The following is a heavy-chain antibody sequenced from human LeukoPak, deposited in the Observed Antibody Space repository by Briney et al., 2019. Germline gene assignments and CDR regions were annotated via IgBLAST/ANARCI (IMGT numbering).Heavy chain of an antibody. J-gene: IGHJ6*03. CDR1: GYSFPSYW. CDR2: IYPCDSDT. V-gene: IGHV5-51*01. CDR3: AGRIAARLNGYYYYYMDV. Sequence: GESLKISCKGSGYSFPSYWIGWVRQMPGKGLEWMGIIYPCDSDTRYSPSFQGQVTISADQSISTAYLQWSSLKASDPAMYYCAGRIAARLNGYYYYYMDVWGKGTTVTVSS. D-gene: IGHD6-6*01.